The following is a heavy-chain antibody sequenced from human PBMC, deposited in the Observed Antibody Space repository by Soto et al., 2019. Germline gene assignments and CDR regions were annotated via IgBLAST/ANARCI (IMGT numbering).Heavy chain of an antibody. D-gene: IGHD4-17*01. CDR2: ISYDGSNK. V-gene: IGHV3-30*03. Sequence: QVQLVESGGGVVQPGRSLRLSCAAPGFTFSSYGMHWVRQAPGKGLEWVAVISYDGSNKYYADSVKGRFTISRDNSKNTLYLQMNSLRAEDTAVYYCAIGSRKDYAGYYYGMDVWGQGTTVTVSS. CDR1: GFTFSSYG. J-gene: IGHJ6*02. CDR3: AIGSRKDYAGYYYGMDV.